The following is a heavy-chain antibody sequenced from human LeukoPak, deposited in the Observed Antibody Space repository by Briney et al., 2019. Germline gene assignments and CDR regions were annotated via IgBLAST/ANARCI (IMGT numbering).Heavy chain of an antibody. D-gene: IGHD2-21*02. CDR2: INHSGST. CDR3: ARGGFYCGGDCYVDY. V-gene: IGHV4-34*01. J-gene: IGHJ4*02. CDR1: GGSFSPYY. Sequence: PSETLSLTCAVYGGSFSPYYWSWIRQPPGKGVEWIGEINHSGSTNYNPSLKSRVTISVDTSKNQFSLRLGSVTAADTAVYYCARGGFYCGGDCYVDYWGQGTLVTVSS.